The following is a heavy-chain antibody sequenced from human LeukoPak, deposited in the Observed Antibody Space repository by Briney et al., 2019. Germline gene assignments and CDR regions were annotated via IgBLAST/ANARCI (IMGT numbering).Heavy chain of an antibody. Sequence: ASVKVSCKASGYTFTSYGISWVRQAPGQGLEWMGWISAYNGNTNYAQKLQGSVTMTTDTSTSTAYMELRSLRSDDTAVYYCARVGAASYYYYGMDVWGQGTTVTVSS. V-gene: IGHV1-18*01. D-gene: IGHD2-15*01. CDR1: GYTFTSYG. CDR3: ARVGAASYYYYGMDV. CDR2: ISAYNGNT. J-gene: IGHJ6*02.